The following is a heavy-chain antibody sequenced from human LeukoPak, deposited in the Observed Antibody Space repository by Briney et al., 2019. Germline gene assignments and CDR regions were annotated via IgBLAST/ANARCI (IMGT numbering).Heavy chain of an antibody. J-gene: IGHJ3*02. CDR3: AGDYEGNLAFDI. V-gene: IGHV3-21*01. D-gene: IGHD4-23*01. CDR2: ISSSSTYI. CDR1: GFSFSNCS. Sequence: GGSLRLSCAASGFSFSNCSMNWVRQAPGKGLEWVSSISSSSTYIYYADSLEGRFTISRDNVRNSLYLQMNSLSAEDTAVYYCAGDYEGNLAFDIWGQGTMVTVSS.